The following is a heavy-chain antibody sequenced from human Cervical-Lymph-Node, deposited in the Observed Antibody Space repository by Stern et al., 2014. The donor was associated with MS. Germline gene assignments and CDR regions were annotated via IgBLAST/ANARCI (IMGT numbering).Heavy chain of an antibody. Sequence: VQLVESGGGVVHPGMSLRLSCVTSGFDFDKFAIHWVRQAPGKGLEWEAVISYDAATKYYAGFVEGRFTISRDYSKSTVFLQMNNLKGEDTALYFCARIPFGSGTLDYWGQGTRVTVSS. CDR2: ISYDAATK. V-gene: IGHV3-30*14. CDR1: GFDFDKFA. CDR3: ARIPFGSGTLDY. D-gene: IGHD3-10*01. J-gene: IGHJ4*02.